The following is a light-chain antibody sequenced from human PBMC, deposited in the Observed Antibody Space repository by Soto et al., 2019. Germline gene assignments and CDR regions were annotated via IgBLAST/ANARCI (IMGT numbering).Light chain of an antibody. CDR2: AAS. J-gene: IGKJ3*01. V-gene: IGKV3-20*01. CDR1: QTLSINS. Sequence: EIVLTQSPDTLSLSPGERATLFCRASQTLSINSLAWYQQKPGQAPRLLIYAASTRDTGIPDRFNGSGSGTDFALTINRLAPEDFAVYECQKYDGAPLTFGPWTKVEVK. CDR3: QKYDGAPLT.